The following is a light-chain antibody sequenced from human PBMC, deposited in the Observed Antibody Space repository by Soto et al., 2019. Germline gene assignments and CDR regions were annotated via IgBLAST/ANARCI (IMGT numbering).Light chain of an antibody. J-gene: IGKJ1*01. CDR3: MQAIQTPWT. V-gene: IGKV2-28*01. CDR2: LGS. CDR1: QSLLHSNGYNY. Sequence: DIVMTQSPLSLPVTPGEPASISCRSSQSLLHSNGYNYLDWYQQKPGQSPQLLIYLGSNRASGVPDWFSGSGSGTDFTLKISRVEAEDVGVYYCMQAIQTPWTFGQGTKVEIK.